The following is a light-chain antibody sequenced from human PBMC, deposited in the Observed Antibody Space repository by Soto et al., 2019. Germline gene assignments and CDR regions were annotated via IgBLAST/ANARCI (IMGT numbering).Light chain of an antibody. CDR1: QGISTN. Sequence: DIQMTQSPSSLSASVGDRVTITCRASQGISTNLAWYQQKPGKVPKLLIYAASTLQSGVTSRFSGSGSGTDFTLTISSLQPEDVATYYCQKYNSAPQAFGQGTKVEIK. CDR3: QKYNSAPQA. V-gene: IGKV1-27*01. CDR2: AAS. J-gene: IGKJ1*01.